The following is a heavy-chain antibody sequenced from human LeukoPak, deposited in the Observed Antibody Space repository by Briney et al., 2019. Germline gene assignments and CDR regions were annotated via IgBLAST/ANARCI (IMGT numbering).Heavy chain of an antibody. CDR3: AKMTQLEVLAGRDFVQYYFDY. Sequence: GGSLRLSCAASGFTVSSNYMSWVRQAPGKGLEWVSVIYSGGSTYYADSVKGRFTISRDNSKNTLYLQMNSLRAEDTAVYYCAKMTQLEVLAGRDFVQYYFDYWDQGTLVTVSS. CDR1: GFTVSSNY. D-gene: IGHD6-19*01. V-gene: IGHV3-53*01. CDR2: IYSGGST. J-gene: IGHJ4*02.